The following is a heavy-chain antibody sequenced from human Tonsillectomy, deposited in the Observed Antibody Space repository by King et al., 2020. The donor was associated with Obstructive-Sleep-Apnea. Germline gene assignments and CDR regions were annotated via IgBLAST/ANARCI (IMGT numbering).Heavy chain of an antibody. CDR3: AGGCSSGFVDAFDI. D-gene: IGHD2-2*01. CDR1: GGSISSGGYY. Sequence: QLQESGPGLVKPSQTLSLTCTVSGGSISSGGYYWSWIRQHPGKGLEWIGYIYYSGSTYYNPSLKSRVTISVDTSKNQFSLKLSSVTAADTAVYYCAGGCSSGFVDAFDIWGQGTMVTVSS. J-gene: IGHJ3*02. V-gene: IGHV4-31*03. CDR2: IYYSGST.